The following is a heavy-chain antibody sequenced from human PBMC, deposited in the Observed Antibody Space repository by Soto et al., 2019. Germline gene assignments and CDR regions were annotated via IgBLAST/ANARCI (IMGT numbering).Heavy chain of an antibody. CDR1: GFTFSSYE. CDR2: ISSSGSTI. V-gene: IGHV3-48*03. CDR3: ARRYYYGMDV. Sequence: PGGSLRLSCAASGFTFSSYEMNWVRQAPGKGLEWVSYISSSGSTIYYADSVKGRFTISRDNAKNSLYLQMNSLRAEDTAVYYCARRYYYGMDVWGQGTTVTVSS. J-gene: IGHJ6*02.